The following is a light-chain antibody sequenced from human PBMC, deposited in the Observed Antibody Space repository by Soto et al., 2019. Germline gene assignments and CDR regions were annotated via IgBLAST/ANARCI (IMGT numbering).Light chain of an antibody. V-gene: IGKV1-33*01. CDR1: QDISNY. CDR2: DAS. J-gene: IGKJ4*01. CDR3: QQYDNLPLT. Sequence: DIPMTQSPSSLSASVGDRVTITCQASQDISNYLNWYQQKPGKAPKVLIHDASNLETGVPSRFSGSGSGTDFTFTISSLQPEDIATYYCQQYDNLPLTFGGGTKVEIK.